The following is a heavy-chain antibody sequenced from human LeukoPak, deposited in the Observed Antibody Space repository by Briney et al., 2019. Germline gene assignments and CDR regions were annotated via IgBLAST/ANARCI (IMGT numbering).Heavy chain of an antibody. D-gene: IGHD5-24*01. V-gene: IGHV4-38-2*01. CDR2: INHSGST. CDR1: GYSISSGYY. J-gene: IGHJ3*02. Sequence: PSETLSLTCAVSGYSISSGYYWGWIRQPPGKGLEWIGEINHSGSTNYTPSLKSRVTISVDTSKNQFTLRLTSVTAADTAVYYCARLPNGWLQLGAFDIWGQGTMVTVS. CDR3: ARLPNGWLQLGAFDI.